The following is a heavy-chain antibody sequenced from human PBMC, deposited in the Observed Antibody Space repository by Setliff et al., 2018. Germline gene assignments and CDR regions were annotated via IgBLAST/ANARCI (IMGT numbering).Heavy chain of an antibody. CDR1: GFTFSSYA. Sequence: PGESLRLSCAASGFTFSSYAMNWVRQATGKGLEWVSAISGSGGSTYYADSVKGRFTISRDNSKNTLYLQMNSLRAEDTAVYYCAKVRSSAWSIVYYYMDVWGKGTTVTVSS. J-gene: IGHJ6*03. V-gene: IGHV3-23*01. CDR2: ISGSGGST. D-gene: IGHD6-13*01. CDR3: AKVRSSAWSIVYYYMDV.